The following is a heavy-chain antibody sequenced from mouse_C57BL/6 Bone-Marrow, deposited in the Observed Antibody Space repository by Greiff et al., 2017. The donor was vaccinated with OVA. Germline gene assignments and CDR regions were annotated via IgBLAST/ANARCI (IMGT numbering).Heavy chain of an antibody. CDR3: ARDYGKGGLAY. J-gene: IGHJ3*01. D-gene: IGHD2-1*01. CDR1: GYTFTDYY. V-gene: IGHV1-76*01. Sequence: QVQLQQSGAELVRPGASVKLSCKASGYTFTDYYINWVKQRPGQGLEWIARIYPGSGNTYYNEKFKGKATLTAEKSSSTAYMQLSSLTSEDSAVYFCARDYGKGGLAYWGQGTLVTVSA. CDR2: IYPGSGNT.